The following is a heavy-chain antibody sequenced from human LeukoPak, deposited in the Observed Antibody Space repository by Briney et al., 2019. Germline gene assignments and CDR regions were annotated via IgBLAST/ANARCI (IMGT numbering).Heavy chain of an antibody. CDR2: IYYSGST. D-gene: IGHD2-2*01. Sequence: PSETLSLTCTVSGGSISSYYWSWIRQPPGKGLEWIGYIYYSGSTNYNPSLKSRVTISVDTSKNQFSLELSSVTPADTAVYFCACERYCSSTRCYTKRYIDPWGQGTLVTVSS. J-gene: IGHJ5*02. CDR3: ACERYCSSTRCYTKRYIDP. V-gene: IGHV4-59*08. CDR1: GGSISSYY.